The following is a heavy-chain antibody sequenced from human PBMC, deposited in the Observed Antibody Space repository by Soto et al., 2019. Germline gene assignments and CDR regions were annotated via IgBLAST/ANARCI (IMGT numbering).Heavy chain of an antibody. V-gene: IGHV1-69*08. CDR3: ARENYGYSGYDWEYYFDY. CDR2: IIPILGIA. Sequence: QVQLVQSGAEVKKPGSSVKVSCKASGGTFSSYTISWVRQAPGQGLEWMGRIIPILGIANYAQKFQGRATITADKATSKAYMELSRLRSEDTAVYYCARENYGYSGYDWEYYFDYWGQGTLVTVSS. J-gene: IGHJ4*02. CDR1: GGTFSSYT. D-gene: IGHD5-12*01.